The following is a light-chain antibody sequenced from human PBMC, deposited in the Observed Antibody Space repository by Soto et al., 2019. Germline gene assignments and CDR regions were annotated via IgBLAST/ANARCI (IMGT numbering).Light chain of an antibody. V-gene: IGLV2-14*01. CDR3: SSYTSSSPYV. CDR1: SSDVGGYTY. CDR2: EVS. Sequence: QSALTQPASVSGSPGQSITISCTGTSSDVGGYTYVSWYQQHPGKAPKLMIYEVSNRPSGVSNRFSGSKSGNTASLTISGLQADDEADYYCSSYTSSSPYVFGTGTQVTVL. J-gene: IGLJ1*01.